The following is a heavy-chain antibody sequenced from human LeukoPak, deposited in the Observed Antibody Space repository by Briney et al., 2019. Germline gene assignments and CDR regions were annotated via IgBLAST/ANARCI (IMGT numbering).Heavy chain of an antibody. CDR2: ISGSGGTT. J-gene: IGHJ1*01. D-gene: IGHD3-22*01. CDR3: AKEEGYYYDSGGYYVEYFQH. V-gene: IGHV3-23*01. CDR1: GFTFNNYA. Sequence: GGSLRLPCAASGFTFNNYAMSWVRQAPGKGLEWVSAISGSGGTTYYADSMKGRFTFSRDNSKNTLYLQMNSLRAEDTAVYYCAKEEGYYYDSGGYYVEYFQHWGQGTLVTVSS.